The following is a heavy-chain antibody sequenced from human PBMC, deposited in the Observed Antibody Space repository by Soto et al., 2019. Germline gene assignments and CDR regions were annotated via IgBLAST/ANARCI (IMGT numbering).Heavy chain of an antibody. CDR2: INAGNGNT. CDR1: GYTFTNYA. V-gene: IGHV1-3*01. CDR3: ARDPRVYYDSSGYYWVY. J-gene: IGHJ4*02. D-gene: IGHD3-22*01. Sequence: ASVKVSCKASGYTFTNYAIDWVRQAPGQRLEWMGWINAGNGNTKYSQKFLGRVTITRDTSTSTAYMELRSLRSDDTAVYYCARDPRVYYDSSGYYWVYWGQGTLVTV.